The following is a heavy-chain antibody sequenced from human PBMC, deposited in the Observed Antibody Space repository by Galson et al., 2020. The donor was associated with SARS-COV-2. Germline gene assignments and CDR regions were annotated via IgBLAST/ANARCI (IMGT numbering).Heavy chain of an antibody. CDR1: GYTFSHHG. CDR2: ISVYNGDT. CDR3: AKYPPMRYTSSWYYSMDV. Sequence: ASVKVSCKASGYTFSHHGISWVRQAPGQGLEWMGWISVYNGDTNYAQKFQGRVTMTTDTSTNTAYLDLRSLRSADTAVYYCAKYPPMRYTSSWYYSMDVWGQGTTVTVSS. D-gene: IGHD6-13*01. V-gene: IGHV1-18*01. J-gene: IGHJ6*02.